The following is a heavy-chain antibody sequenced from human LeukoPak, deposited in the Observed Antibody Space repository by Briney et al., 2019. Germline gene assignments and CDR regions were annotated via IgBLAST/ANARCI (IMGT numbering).Heavy chain of an antibody. V-gene: IGHV4-38-2*01. CDR3: ARRIAAAGSGWFDP. D-gene: IGHD6-13*01. J-gene: IGHJ5*02. CDR2: IYHSGST. CDR1: GYSISSGYY. Sequence: SETLSLTCAVSGYSISSGYYWGWIRQPPGKGLEWIGSIYHSGSTYYNPSLKCRVTISVDTSKNQFSLKLSSVTAADTAVYYCARRIAAAGSGWFDPWGQGTLVTVSS.